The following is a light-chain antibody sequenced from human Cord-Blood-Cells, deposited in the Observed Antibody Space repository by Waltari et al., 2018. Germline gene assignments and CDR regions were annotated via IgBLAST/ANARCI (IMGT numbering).Light chain of an antibody. CDR2: GAS. CDR3: QQYGSSPT. V-gene: IGKV3-20*01. J-gene: IGKJ1*01. CDR1: QSVSSSY. Sequence: EIVLTQSPGTLSLSPGERATLSCRDSQSVSSSYLAWYQQKPGQAPRLLIYGASSRATGIPDRFSGSGYGTDFTLTISRLEHEDFAVYYGQQYGSSPTFGQGP.